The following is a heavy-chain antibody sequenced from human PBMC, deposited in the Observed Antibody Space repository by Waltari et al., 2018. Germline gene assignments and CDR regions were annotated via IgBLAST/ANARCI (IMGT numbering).Heavy chain of an antibody. D-gene: IGHD2-21*01. CDR3: ARVRPVLMIAMTDY. V-gene: IGHV3-30*10. J-gene: IGHJ4*02. Sequence: QVQLVESGGDGVKPGRYLRLSCEASGLTFYDYTMHEVRQAPGKGLVWVALISSYGSNTYYTDSVKCRFTISRDNSKNTLYLQMTSLKTEDTAVYYCARVRPVLMIAMTDYWGQGALVTVSS. CDR2: ISSYGSNT. CDR1: GLTFYDYT.